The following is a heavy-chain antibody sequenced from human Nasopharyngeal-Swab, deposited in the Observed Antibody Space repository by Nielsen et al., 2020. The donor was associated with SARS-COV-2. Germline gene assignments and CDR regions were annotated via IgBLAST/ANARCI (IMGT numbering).Heavy chain of an antibody. CDR1: GFTFNNYN. CDR3: ARDGLDYDFWSAYFMDV. CDR2: ISSSSSYI. J-gene: IGHJ6*02. D-gene: IGHD3-3*01. Sequence: ASLKISWAASGFTFNNYNFNWVRQAPGKGLEWVSSISSSSSYIYYADSVKGRFTISRDNAKNSLYLQMNSLRAEDTAVYYCARDGLDYDFWSAYFMDVWGQGTTVTVSS. V-gene: IGHV3-21*01.